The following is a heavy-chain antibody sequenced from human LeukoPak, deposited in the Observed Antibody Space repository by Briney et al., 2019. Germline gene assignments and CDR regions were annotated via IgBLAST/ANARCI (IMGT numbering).Heavy chain of an antibody. Sequence: ASVKVSCKASGYTFTSYGISWVRQAPGQGLEWMGWINTNTGNPTYAQGFTGRFVFSLDTSVSTAYLQISSLKAEDTAVYYCARVLSSSWQAPNDYWGQGTLVTVSS. V-gene: IGHV7-4-1*02. CDR2: INTNTGNP. J-gene: IGHJ4*02. CDR1: GYTFTSYG. D-gene: IGHD6-13*01. CDR3: ARVLSSSWQAPNDY.